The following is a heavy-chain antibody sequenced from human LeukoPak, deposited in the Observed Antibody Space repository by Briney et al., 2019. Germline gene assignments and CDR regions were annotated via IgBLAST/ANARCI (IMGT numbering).Heavy chain of an antibody. Sequence: GGSLRLSCAASGFTFSSYWMSWVRQAPGKGLEWVSSISSSSSYIYYADSVKGRFTISRDNAKNSLYLQMNSLRAEDTAVYYCAKDLPYCGGDCNAFDIWGQGTMVTVSS. CDR2: ISSSSSYI. CDR3: AKDLPYCGGDCNAFDI. D-gene: IGHD2-21*02. V-gene: IGHV3-21*01. CDR1: GFTFSSYW. J-gene: IGHJ3*02.